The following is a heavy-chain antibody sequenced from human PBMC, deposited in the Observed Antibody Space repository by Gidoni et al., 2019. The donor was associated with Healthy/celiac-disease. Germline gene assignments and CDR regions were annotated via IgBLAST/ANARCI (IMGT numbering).Heavy chain of an antibody. CDR2: ISSSSSYT. D-gene: IGHD5-12*01. V-gene: IGHV3-11*05. CDR1: CFPFSDYY. Sequence: QVQLVESGGGLVKPGGSLRLSCAASCFPFSDYYMSWIRQAPGKGLEWVAYISSSSSYTNYADSVKGRFTISRDNAKNSLYLQMNSLRAEDTAVYYCARFKGRGYSGYDFDYWGQGTLVTVSS. J-gene: IGHJ4*02. CDR3: ARFKGRGYSGYDFDY.